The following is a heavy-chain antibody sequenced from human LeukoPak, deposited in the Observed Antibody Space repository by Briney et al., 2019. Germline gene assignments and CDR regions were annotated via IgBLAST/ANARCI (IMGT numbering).Heavy chain of an antibody. CDR3: ARGSVVVVAATMDY. V-gene: IGHV1-2*02. CDR2: FNPNSGGT. D-gene: IGHD2-15*01. CDR1: GYTFTGYY. Sequence: RASVKVSCKASGYTFTGYYMHWVRQAPGQGLEWMGWFNPNSGGTNSAQKFQGTGTMTRDTSISTDYMELSRLRSDDTAVYYCARGSVVVVAATMDYWGQGTLVTVSS. J-gene: IGHJ4*02.